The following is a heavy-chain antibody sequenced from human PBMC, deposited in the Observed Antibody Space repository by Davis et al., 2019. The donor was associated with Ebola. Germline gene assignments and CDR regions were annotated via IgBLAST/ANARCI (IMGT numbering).Heavy chain of an antibody. J-gene: IGHJ5*02. D-gene: IGHD5-18*01. CDR1: GVSISNSAYY. CDR2: NFYHGRT. CDR3: ARDHENSYGRRFDP. V-gene: IGHV4-39*07. Sequence: PGGSLRPSCTVSGVSISNSAYYWRWVRQPPAMGPEWIWNNFYHGRTFYNPSLRSRVTLLVDTSKNQFSLEMSSVTAADTAVYYCARDHENSYGRRFDPWGQGIQVTVSS.